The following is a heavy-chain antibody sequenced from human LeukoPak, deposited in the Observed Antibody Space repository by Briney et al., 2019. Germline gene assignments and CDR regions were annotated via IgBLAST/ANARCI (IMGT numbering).Heavy chain of an antibody. CDR2: IYVSGST. CDR3: ARGRLRSNYKYNWFDP. Sequence: SETLSLTCTVSGGSTTSYYWSWIRQPAGKGLEWIGRIYVSGSTNYNPSLKSRVTISVDTSKNQFSLKLSSVTAADTAVYYCARGRLRSNYKYNWFDPWGQGTLVTVSS. CDR1: GGSTTSYY. J-gene: IGHJ5*02. D-gene: IGHD4-11*01. V-gene: IGHV4-4*07.